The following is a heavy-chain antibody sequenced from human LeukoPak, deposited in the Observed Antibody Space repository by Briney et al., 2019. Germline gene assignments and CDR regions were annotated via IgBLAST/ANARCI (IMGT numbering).Heavy chain of an antibody. CDR3: ARYSSTSFRFYSYYYGMDV. Sequence: ARSLRLSCAASGFTFSSYWMTWVRQAPGKVLEWVANVKQDGSENYYVDSVKGRFTISRDNAKNSLFLQMNSLRAEDTAVYYCARYSSTSFRFYSYYYGMDVWGQGTTVTVSS. CDR2: VKQDGSEN. V-gene: IGHV3-7*05. CDR1: GFTFSSYW. D-gene: IGHD6-19*01. J-gene: IGHJ6*02.